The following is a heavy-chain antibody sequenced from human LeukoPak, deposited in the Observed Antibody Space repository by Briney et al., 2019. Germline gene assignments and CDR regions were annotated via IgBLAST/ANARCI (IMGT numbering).Heavy chain of an antibody. CDR1: GGSISIYY. D-gene: IGHD1-20*01. Sequence: SQTLSLTCTVSGGSISIYYCSWIRPPPGKGLEWIGYIYNSGSTYYNPSLKSRVTISVDTSKNQFSLKLSSVTAADTAVYYCASSGANWNVGYWGQGTLVTVSS. CDR2: IYNSGST. CDR3: ASSGANWNVGY. J-gene: IGHJ4*02. V-gene: IGHV4-59*12.